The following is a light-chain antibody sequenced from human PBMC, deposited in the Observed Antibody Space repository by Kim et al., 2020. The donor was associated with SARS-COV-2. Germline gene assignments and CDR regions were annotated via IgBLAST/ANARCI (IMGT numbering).Light chain of an antibody. Sequence: QLVLTQPPSASGTPGQRVTISCSGSSSNIGSNYVYWYQQLPGTAPKLLIYRNNQRPSGVPDRFSGSKSGTSASLAISGLRSQGEADYYCATWEDNLSGYVFGTGTKVTVL. J-gene: IGLJ1*01. CDR2: RNN. V-gene: IGLV1-47*01. CDR3: ATWEDNLSGYV. CDR1: SSNIGSNY.